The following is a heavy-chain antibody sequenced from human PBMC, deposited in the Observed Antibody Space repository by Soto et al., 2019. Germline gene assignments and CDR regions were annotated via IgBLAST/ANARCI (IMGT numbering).Heavy chain of an antibody. V-gene: IGHV3-21*01. J-gene: IGHJ5*02. D-gene: IGHD3-10*01. CDR3: AREEMVRGVSWFDP. CDR2: ISSSSSYI. Sequence: EVQLVESGGGLVKPGGSLRVSCAASGFTFSSYSMNWVRQAPGKGLEWVSSISSSSSYIYYADSVKGRFTISRDNAKNSLYLQMNSLRAEDTAVYYCAREEMVRGVSWFDPWGQGTLDTVSS. CDR1: GFTFSSYS.